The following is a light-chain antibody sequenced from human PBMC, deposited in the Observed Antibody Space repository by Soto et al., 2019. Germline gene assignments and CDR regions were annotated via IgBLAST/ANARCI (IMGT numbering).Light chain of an antibody. CDR1: QSLNSK. CDR3: QQYNTYPWT. Sequence: DIPMTQSPSTLSAFVGDRVTFTCRASQSLNSKLAWYQQKPGKAPKLLVYRASTLEIGVPSRFSGSGSGTEFTLTITSLQPDDFAIYYCQQYNTYPWTFAQGTKVEIK. J-gene: IGKJ1*01. CDR2: RAS. V-gene: IGKV1-5*03.